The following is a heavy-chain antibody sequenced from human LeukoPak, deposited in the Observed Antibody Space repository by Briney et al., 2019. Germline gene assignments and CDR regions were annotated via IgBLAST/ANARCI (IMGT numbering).Heavy chain of an antibody. D-gene: IGHD3-9*01. CDR3: ARGLYDILTGYYFDY. J-gene: IGHJ4*02. V-gene: IGHV1-8*03. CDR2: MNPNSGNT. Sequence: ASVKVSCKASGYTFTSYDINWVRQATGQGLEWMGWMNPNSGNTGYAQKFQGRVTITRNTSISTAYMELSSLRSEDTAVYYCARGLYDILTGYYFDYWGQGTLVTVSS. CDR1: GYTFTSYD.